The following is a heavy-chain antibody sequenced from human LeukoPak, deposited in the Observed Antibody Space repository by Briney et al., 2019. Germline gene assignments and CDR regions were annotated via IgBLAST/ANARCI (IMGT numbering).Heavy chain of an antibody. J-gene: IGHJ5*02. V-gene: IGHV4-39*01. CDR1: GGSISSSSYY. D-gene: IGHD1-26*01. CDR3: ARLSRENWFDP. CDR2: IYYSGST. Sequence: PSETLSLTCTVSGGSISSSSYYWGWIRQPPGKGLEWIGSIYYSGSTYHNPSLKSRVTISVDTSKNQFSLKLSSVTAADTAVYYCARLSRENWFDPWGQGTLVTVSS.